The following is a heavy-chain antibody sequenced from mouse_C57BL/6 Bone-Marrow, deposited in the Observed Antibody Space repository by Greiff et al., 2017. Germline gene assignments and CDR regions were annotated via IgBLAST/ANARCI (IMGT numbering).Heavy chain of an antibody. D-gene: IGHD4-1*01. V-gene: IGHV1-59*01. Sequence: VQLQQPGAELVRPGTSVKLSCKASGYTFTSYWMHWVKQRPGQGLEWIGVIDPSDSYTNYNQKFKGKATLTVDTSSSTAYMQRSSLTSEDSAVYYCALWDGAMDYWGQGTSVTVSS. J-gene: IGHJ4*01. CDR2: IDPSDSYT. CDR1: GYTFTSYW. CDR3: ALWDGAMDY.